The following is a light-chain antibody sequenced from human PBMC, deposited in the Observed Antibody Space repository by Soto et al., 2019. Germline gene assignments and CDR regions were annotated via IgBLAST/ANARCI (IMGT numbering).Light chain of an antibody. CDR2: DVS. V-gene: IGKV1-33*01. CDR1: QDISDN. J-gene: IGKJ5*01. Sequence: TSVGDRVTITFQASQDISDNLNWYQQKQGKAPKVLISDVSNLETGVSSRFSGSGSGTDFTFTISSLQAEDVATYYCQQYDDLPITFGQGNDWRL. CDR3: QQYDDLPIT.